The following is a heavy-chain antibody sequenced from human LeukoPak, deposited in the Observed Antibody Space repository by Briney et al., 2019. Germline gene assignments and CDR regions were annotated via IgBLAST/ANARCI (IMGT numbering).Heavy chain of an antibody. Sequence: SETLSLTCTVSGGSISSYYWSWIRQPPGKGLEWIGYIYYSGSTNYNPSLKSRVTISVDTSKNQFSLKLSSVTAADTAVYYCARDFGIVWTRWFDPWGQGTLVTVSS. CDR2: IYYSGST. J-gene: IGHJ5*02. D-gene: IGHD3/OR15-3a*01. CDR3: ARDFGIVWTRWFDP. CDR1: GGSISSYY. V-gene: IGHV4-59*12.